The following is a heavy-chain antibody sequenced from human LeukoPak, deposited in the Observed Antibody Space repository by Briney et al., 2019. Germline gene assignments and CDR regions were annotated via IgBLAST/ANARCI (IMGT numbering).Heavy chain of an antibody. CDR1: GYSFTSYW. CDR3: ARGDFWSVSNRYFDY. Sequence: GESLNISCKGSGYSFTSYWIGWVRQMPGKGLEWMGVIYPDDSDTRYSPSFQEQVTISVDKSIATAYVQWSSLKASDTAIYYCARGDFWSVSNRYFDYWGQGTQVTVSS. CDR2: IYPDDSDT. D-gene: IGHD3-3*01. V-gene: IGHV5-51*01. J-gene: IGHJ4*02.